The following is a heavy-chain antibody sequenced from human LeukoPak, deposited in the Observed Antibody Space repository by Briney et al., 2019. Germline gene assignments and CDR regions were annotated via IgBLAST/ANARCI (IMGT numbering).Heavy chain of an antibody. J-gene: IGHJ4*02. V-gene: IGHV4-4*08. CDR1: GDTIRSYY. CDR2: IYSSGST. D-gene: IGHD6-13*01. Sequence: SETLSLTCTVSGDTIRSYYWGWIRQPPGRGLEYIGYIYSSGSTSYNPSLKSRVTVSFDTSKNQFSLNLSSVTAADTAVYYCARVGHIAAAGTYDYWGQGTLVTVSS. CDR3: ARVGHIAAAGTYDY.